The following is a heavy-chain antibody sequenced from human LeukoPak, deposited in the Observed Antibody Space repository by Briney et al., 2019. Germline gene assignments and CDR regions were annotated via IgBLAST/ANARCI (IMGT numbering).Heavy chain of an antibody. CDR1: GFLFSSYG. V-gene: IGHV3-30*02. D-gene: IGHD3-3*01. J-gene: IGHJ4*02. Sequence: GGSLRLSCAASGFLFSSYGMHWVRQAPGKGLEWVAFIQYDGSNQYYADSVKGRFTISRDNSKNTLYLQMNSLRAEDSAVYYCARVSITIFGVVYDYWGQGTLVTVSS. CDR2: IQYDGSNQ. CDR3: ARVSITIFGVVYDY.